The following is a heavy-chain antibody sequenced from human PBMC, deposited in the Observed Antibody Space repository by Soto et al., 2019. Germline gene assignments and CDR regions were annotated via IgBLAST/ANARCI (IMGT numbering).Heavy chain of an antibody. J-gene: IGHJ6*02. CDR2: INHSGST. Sequence: SETLSLTCAVYGGSFSGYYWSWIRQPPGKGLEWIGEINHSGSTNYNPSLKSRVTISVDTSKNQFSLKLSSVTAADTAVYYCARSSSIAARPGYYGMDVWGQGTTVTVSS. D-gene: IGHD6-6*01. V-gene: IGHV4-34*01. CDR3: ARSSSIAARPGYYGMDV. CDR1: GGSFSGYY.